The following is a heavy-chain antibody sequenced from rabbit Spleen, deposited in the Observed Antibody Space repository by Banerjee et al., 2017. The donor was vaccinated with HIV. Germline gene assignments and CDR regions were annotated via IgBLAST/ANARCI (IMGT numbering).Heavy chain of an antibody. D-gene: IGHD1-1*01. V-gene: IGHV1S40*01. J-gene: IGHJ4*01. CDR3: ARDLVAVIGWNFNL. CDR1: GFSLSSYY. Sequence: QSLEESGGDLVKPGASLTLTCTASGFSLSSYYMSWVRQAPGKGLQWIACINAVTGKAVYATWAKGRFTVSKTSSTTVTLQMTSLTAADTATYFCARDLVAVIGWNFNLWGPGTLVTVS. CDR2: INAVTGKA.